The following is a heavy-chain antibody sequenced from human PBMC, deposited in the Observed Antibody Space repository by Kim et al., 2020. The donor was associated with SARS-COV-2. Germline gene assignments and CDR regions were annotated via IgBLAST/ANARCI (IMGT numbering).Heavy chain of an antibody. CDR1: GFTFSSYS. D-gene: IGHD4-17*01. CDR2: IRSGSTYI. Sequence: GGSLRLSCAASGFTFSSYSMNWVRQAPGKGLEWVSSIRSGSTYIYYADSVKGRFTISRDNARNSLYLQMNSLRAEDTDVYYCARGVVEWGDDGDYGGTDYWGQGTLVTVSS. CDR3: ARGVVEWGDDGDYGGTDY. V-gene: IGHV3-21*01. J-gene: IGHJ4*02.